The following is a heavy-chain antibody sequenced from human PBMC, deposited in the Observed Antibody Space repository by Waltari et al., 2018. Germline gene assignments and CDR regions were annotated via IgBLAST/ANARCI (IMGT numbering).Heavy chain of an antibody. CDR2: VYRSGST. CDR3: ARHSLIAARPWIYFDY. D-gene: IGHD6-6*01. Sequence: QVQLQESGPGLVKPSETLSLTCAVSGSSVTSGYFWAWIRQPPGKGLEWMGSVYRSGSTYDNPSLKSRVTMSVDTSKNLFSLNLYSVTAADTAVYFCARHSLIAARPWIYFDYWGQGALVTVSS. J-gene: IGHJ4*02. V-gene: IGHV4-38-2*01. CDR1: GSSVTSGYF.